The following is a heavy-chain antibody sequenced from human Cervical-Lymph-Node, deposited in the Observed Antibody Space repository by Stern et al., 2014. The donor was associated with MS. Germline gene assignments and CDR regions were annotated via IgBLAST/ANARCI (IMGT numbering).Heavy chain of an antibody. J-gene: IGHJ4*02. D-gene: IGHD4-17*01. CDR1: GGSFSGYY. CDR3: ARTGYGDSHY. Sequence: QVQLQQWGAGLLKPSETLSLTCAVYGGSFSGYYWSWIRQPPGKGLEWIGEINHSGSTNYNPSLKSRVTISVDTSKNQFSLKLSSVTAADTAVYYCARTGYGDSHYWGQGTLVTVSS. V-gene: IGHV4-34*01. CDR2: INHSGST.